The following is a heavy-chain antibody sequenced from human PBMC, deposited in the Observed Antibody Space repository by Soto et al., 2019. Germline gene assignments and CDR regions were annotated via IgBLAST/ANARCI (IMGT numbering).Heavy chain of an antibody. D-gene: IGHD1-26*01. CDR3: ASGQVGATTWFDP. Sequence: SETLSLTGTVCGASISSGGYYWSWIRQDPGKGLEWLGYIYDNGTTYYNPSLKSRVSISRDKSKNQFSLKMTSLTAADTAVYYCASGQVGATTWFDPWGQGTKVTVSS. V-gene: IGHV4-31*03. J-gene: IGHJ5*02. CDR2: IYDNGTT. CDR1: GASISSGGYY.